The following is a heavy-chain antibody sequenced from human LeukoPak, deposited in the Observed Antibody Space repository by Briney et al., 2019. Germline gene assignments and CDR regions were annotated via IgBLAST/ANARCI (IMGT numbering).Heavy chain of an antibody. Sequence: SETLSLTCAVYGGSFSGYYWSWIRQPPGKGLEWIGEINHSGSTNYNPSLKSRVTISVDTSKNQFSLKLSSATAADTAVYYCARAQTTYDFWSGYPDAFDIWGQGTMVTVSS. CDR1: GGSFSGYY. V-gene: IGHV4-34*01. J-gene: IGHJ3*02. CDR2: INHSGST. CDR3: ARAQTTYDFWSGYPDAFDI. D-gene: IGHD3-3*01.